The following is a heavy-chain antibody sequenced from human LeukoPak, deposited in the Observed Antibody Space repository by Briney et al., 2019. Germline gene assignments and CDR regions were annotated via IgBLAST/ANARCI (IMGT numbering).Heavy chain of an antibody. CDR2: ISNYGSNT. Sequence: GGSLRLSCAASGFTFSSYWMHWVRQAPGKGLVWVSRISNYGSNTNYADSVKGRFTISRDNAKKTVYLQMNSLRAEDTAVYYCARDRPNSGTYSDYWGQGTLVTVSS. CDR1: GFTFSSYW. V-gene: IGHV3-74*01. D-gene: IGHD1-26*01. CDR3: ARDRPNSGTYSDY. J-gene: IGHJ4*02.